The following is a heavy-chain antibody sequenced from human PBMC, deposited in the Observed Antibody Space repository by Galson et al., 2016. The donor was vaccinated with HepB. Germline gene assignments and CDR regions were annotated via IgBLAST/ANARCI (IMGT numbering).Heavy chain of an antibody. CDR2: ISSSSSDI. J-gene: IGHJ6*03. D-gene: IGHD6-13*01. Sequence: SLRLSCAASGFTLSYYSMNWVRQAPGKGLEWVSSISSSSSDIYYADSAKGRFTISRDNAKNSLYLQMNSLRAEDTAVYNCARDLIAAAGRTFYYYYYYMDVWAKGPRSPSP. V-gene: IGHV3-21*01. CDR3: ARDLIAAAGRTFYYYYYYMDV. CDR1: GFTLSYYS.